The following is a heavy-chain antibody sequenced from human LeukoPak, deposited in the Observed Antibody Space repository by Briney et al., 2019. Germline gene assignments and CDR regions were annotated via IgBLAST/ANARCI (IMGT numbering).Heavy chain of an antibody. CDR1: GYSFTSYW. D-gene: IGHD2-15*01. V-gene: IGHV5-51*01. J-gene: IGHJ4*02. CDR3: ARRVEGYCSGGSCYGYYFDY. Sequence: GESLKIPCKGSGYSFTSYWIGWVRQMPGKGLEWMGIIYPGDSDTRYSPSFQGRVAISADKSISTAYLQWSSLKASDTAMYYCARRVEGYCSGGSCYGYYFDYWGQGTLVTVSS. CDR2: IYPGDSDT.